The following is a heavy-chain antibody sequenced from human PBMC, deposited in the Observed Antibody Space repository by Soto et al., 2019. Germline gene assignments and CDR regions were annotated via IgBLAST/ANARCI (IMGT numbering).Heavy chain of an antibody. CDR1: GYTFTSYY. J-gene: IGHJ6*03. Sequence: GASVKVSCKASGYTFTSYYMHWVRQAPGQGLEWMGIINPSGGSTSYAQKFQGRVTMTRDTSTSTVYMELSSLRSEDTAVYYCARDQAGQTLYYYGSGSYFDYYYYYMDVWGKGTTVTVSS. CDR2: INPSGGST. D-gene: IGHD3-10*01. CDR3: ARDQAGQTLYYYGSGSYFDYYYYYMDV. V-gene: IGHV1-46*03.